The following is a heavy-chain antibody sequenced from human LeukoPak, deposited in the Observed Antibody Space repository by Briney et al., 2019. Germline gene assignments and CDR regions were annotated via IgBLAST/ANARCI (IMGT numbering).Heavy chain of an antibody. CDR2: INHSGST. Sequence: SETLSLTCAVYGGSFSGYYWSWIRQPPGKGLEWIGEINHSGSTNYNPSLKSRVTISVDTSKNQFSLKLSSVTAADTAVYYCARGGGYSNSSGNVYYYMDVWGKGTTVTVSS. D-gene: IGHD6-6*01. CDR3: ARGGGYSNSSGNVYYYMDV. V-gene: IGHV4-34*01. J-gene: IGHJ6*03. CDR1: GGSFSGYY.